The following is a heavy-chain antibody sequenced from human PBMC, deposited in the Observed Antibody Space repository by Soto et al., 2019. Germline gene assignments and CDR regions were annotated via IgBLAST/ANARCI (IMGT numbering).Heavy chain of an antibody. CDR2: IYPGDSDT. Sequence: GESLKISCKGSGYSFTSYWIGWVRQMPGKGLEWMGIIYPGDSDTRYSPSFQGQVTISADKSISTAYLQWSSLKASDTAMYYCAGNFAADILIGPGGMDVWGQGTTVTVSS. D-gene: IGHD3-9*01. J-gene: IGHJ6*02. CDR1: GYSFTSYW. V-gene: IGHV5-51*01. CDR3: AGNFAADILIGPGGMDV.